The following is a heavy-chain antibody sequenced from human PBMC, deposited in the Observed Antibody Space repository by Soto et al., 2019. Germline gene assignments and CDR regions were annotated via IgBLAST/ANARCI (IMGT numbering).Heavy chain of an antibody. Sequence: GGSLRLSCAASGFTFSSYGMHWVRQAPGKGLEWVAVISYDGSNKYYADSVKGRFTISRDNSKNTLYLQMNSLRAEDTAVYYCAKDQAYDFWSGYYSDSDDAFDIWGQGTMVTVSS. CDR1: GFTFSSYG. V-gene: IGHV3-30*18. CDR3: AKDQAYDFWSGYYSDSDDAFDI. J-gene: IGHJ3*02. CDR2: ISYDGSNK. D-gene: IGHD3-3*01.